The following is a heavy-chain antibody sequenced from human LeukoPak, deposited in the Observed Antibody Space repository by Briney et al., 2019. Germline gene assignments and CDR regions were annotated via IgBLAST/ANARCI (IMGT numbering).Heavy chain of an antibody. V-gene: IGHV1-18*01. Sequence: GASVKVSCKASGYTFTSYGISWVRQAPGQGLEWMGWISAYNGNTNYAQKLQGRVTMTTDTSTSTAYMELRSLRSDDTAVYYCASGRAGILTGPSLDYWGQGTLATVSS. CDR2: ISAYNGNT. CDR3: ASGRAGILTGPSLDY. D-gene: IGHD3-9*01. J-gene: IGHJ4*02. CDR1: GYTFTSYG.